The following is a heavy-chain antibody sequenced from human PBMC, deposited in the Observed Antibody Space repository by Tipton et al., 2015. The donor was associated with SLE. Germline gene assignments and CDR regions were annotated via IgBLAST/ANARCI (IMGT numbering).Heavy chain of an antibody. CDR3: ARVRGSSWLSFAFDI. CDR2: INHSGST. Sequence: TLSLTCAVYGGSFSGYYWSWIRQPPGKGLEWIGEINHSGSTNYNPSLKSRVTISVDTSKNQFSLKLSSVTAADTAVYYCARVRGSSWLSFAFDIWGQGTMVIVSA. V-gene: IGHV4-34*01. CDR1: GGSFSGYY. D-gene: IGHD6-13*01. J-gene: IGHJ3*02.